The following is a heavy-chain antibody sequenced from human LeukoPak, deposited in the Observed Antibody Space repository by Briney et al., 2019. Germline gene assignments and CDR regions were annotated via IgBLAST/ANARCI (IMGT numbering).Heavy chain of an antibody. CDR3: ARGRPPYYDRSGSPHC. J-gene: IGHJ4*02. V-gene: IGHV1-2*02. CDR2: INPNSGGT. Sequence: GASVKVSFKSSGYTFTGYYMHWVRQAPGQGLEWMGWINPNSGGTNYAQKFQGRVTMTRDTSISSAYMELSRLRSDDTAVYYCARGRPPYYDRSGSPHCWSQGTLVTVSS. CDR1: GYTFTGYY. D-gene: IGHD3-22*01.